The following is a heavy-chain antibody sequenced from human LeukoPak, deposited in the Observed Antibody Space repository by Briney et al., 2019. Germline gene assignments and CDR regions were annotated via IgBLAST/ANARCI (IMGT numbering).Heavy chain of an antibody. Sequence: GGSLRLSCAATGLTVSRNYMNWVRQAPGKGLEWVSSISSSSSYIYYADSVKGRFTISRDNAKNSLYLQMNSLRAEDTAVYYCARDVEQLWSSDYWGQGTLVTVSS. CDR3: ARDVEQLWSSDY. D-gene: IGHD5-18*01. V-gene: IGHV3-21*01. CDR2: ISSSSSYI. CDR1: GLTVSRNY. J-gene: IGHJ4*02.